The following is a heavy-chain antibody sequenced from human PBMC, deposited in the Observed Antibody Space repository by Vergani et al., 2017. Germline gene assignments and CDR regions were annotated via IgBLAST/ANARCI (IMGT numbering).Heavy chain of an antibody. J-gene: IGHJ5*02. CDR2: IYYSGST. D-gene: IGHD1-26*01. V-gene: IGHV4-59*01. CDR1: GGPISSYY. Sequence: QVQLQESGPGLVTPSETLSLTCTVSGGPISSYYWSWIRQPPGKGLEWIGYIYYSGSTNYNPSLKSRVTISVDTSKNQFSLKLSSVTAADTAVYYCASLSGSYSGGWFDPWGQGTLVTVSS. CDR3: ASLSGSYSGGWFDP.